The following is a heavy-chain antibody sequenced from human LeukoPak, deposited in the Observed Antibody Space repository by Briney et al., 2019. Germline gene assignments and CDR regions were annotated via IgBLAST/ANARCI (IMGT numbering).Heavy chain of an antibody. V-gene: IGHV3-11*01. CDR1: GFTFSDYY. CDR2: ISSSGSTI. J-gene: IGHJ6*03. D-gene: IGHD6-19*01. CDR3: ARVEYSSGWRNYYYYMDV. Sequence: GGSLRLSCAASGFTFSDYYMSWIRQAPGKGLEWVSYISSSGSTIYYADSVKGRFTISRDNAKNSLYLQMNSLRAEDTAVYYCARVEYSSGWRNYYYYMDVWGKGTMVTVSS.